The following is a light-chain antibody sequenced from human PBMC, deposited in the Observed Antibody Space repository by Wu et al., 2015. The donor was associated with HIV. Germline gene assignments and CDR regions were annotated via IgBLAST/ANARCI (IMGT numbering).Light chain of an antibody. CDR3: QQYVSSPT. V-gene: IGKV3-11*01. J-gene: IGKJ5*01. CDR1: QSVSSY. Sequence: EIVLTQSPATLSLSPGERATLSCRASQSVSSYLAWYQQKPGQAPRLLIYDASNRATGIPARFSGSGSGTDFTLTISSLEPEDFAVYFCQQYVSSPTFGQGTRLEIK. CDR2: DAS.